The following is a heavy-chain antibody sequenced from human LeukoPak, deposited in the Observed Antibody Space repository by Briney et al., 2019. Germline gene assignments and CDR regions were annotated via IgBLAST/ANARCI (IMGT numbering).Heavy chain of an antibody. J-gene: IGHJ4*02. D-gene: IGHD3-3*01. CDR1: GFTFSSYS. CDR3: ARDKYRVTTDSFDY. V-gene: IGHV3-48*02. Sequence: PVGSLRLSCAASGFTFSSYSMNWVRQAPGKGLELVSYISSSSTTIYYADSVKGRFTISRDNAKNSLYLQMNSLRDEDTAVYYCARDKYRVTTDSFDYWGQGTLVTVSS. CDR2: ISSSSTTI.